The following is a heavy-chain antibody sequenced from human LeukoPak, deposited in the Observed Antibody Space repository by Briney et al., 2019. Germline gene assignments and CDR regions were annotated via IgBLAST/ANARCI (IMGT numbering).Heavy chain of an antibody. Sequence: GGSLRLSCAASGLSFSSYAMSWVRQAPGKGLEWVSGISDNGRSTYYADSVKGRFTISRDNSKTTLYLHMDSLRVEDTAVYYCAKDQTVAVAGPFDNWGQGTLVTVSS. V-gene: IGHV3-23*01. CDR3: AKDQTVAVAGPFDN. J-gene: IGHJ4*02. CDR2: ISDNGRST. D-gene: IGHD6-19*01. CDR1: GLSFSSYA.